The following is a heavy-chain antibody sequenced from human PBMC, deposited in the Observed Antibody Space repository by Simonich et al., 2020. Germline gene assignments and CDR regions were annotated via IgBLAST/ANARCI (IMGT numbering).Heavy chain of an antibody. J-gene: IGHJ4*02. V-gene: IGHV1-2*02. CDR3: ASSKLATIDY. D-gene: IGHD5-12*01. CDR2: INPNSGGT. CDR1: GYTFTGYD. Sequence: QVQLVQSGAEVKKPGASVKVSCKASGYTFTGYDMHWVRQAPGQGLEWMGRINPNSGGTNYAKKFQGRVTMTRDTSISTAYMELSRLRSDDTAVYYCASSKLATIDYWGQGTLVTVSS.